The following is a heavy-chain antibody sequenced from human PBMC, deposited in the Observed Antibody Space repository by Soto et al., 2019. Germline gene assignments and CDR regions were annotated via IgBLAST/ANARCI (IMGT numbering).Heavy chain of an antibody. V-gene: IGHV3-9*02. CDR2: IYWYSNRV. J-gene: IGHJ4*02. D-gene: IGHD1-1*01. Sequence: PGGSLRLSCVASGFTSGDYAMHWVRQVPGKGLEWVSGIYWYSNRVDYADSVKGRFTTSRDNAKNSLYLQMDYLRTEDTAFYYCVKDLQPGGADYWGQGTLVTVSS. CDR3: VKDLQPGGADY. CDR1: GFTSGDYA.